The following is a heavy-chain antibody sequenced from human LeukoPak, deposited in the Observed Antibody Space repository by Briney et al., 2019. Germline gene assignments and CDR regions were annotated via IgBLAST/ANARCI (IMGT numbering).Heavy chain of an antibody. D-gene: IGHD2-8*02. J-gene: IGHJ5*02. CDR3: ATYRQVLLPFEA. CDR1: AFTFSSYA. Sequence: GGSLILSCGASAFTFSSYAMSWVRQAPGKELEWVSGIFPSGGEIHYADSVRGRFTISRDNSKSTLSLQMNSLRAEDTAIHYCATYRQVLLPFEAWSQGTLVTVSS. CDR2: IFPSGGEI. V-gene: IGHV3-23*01.